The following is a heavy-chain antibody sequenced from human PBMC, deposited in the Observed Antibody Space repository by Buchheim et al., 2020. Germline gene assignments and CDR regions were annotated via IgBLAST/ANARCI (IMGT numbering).Heavy chain of an antibody. CDR3: ARARPPGGYRSHHFDY. D-gene: IGHD6-13*01. CDR2: INHSGST. V-gene: IGHV4-34*01. J-gene: IGHJ4*02. Sequence: QVQLQQWGAGLLKPSETLSLTCAVYGGSFSGYYWSWIRQPPGKGLEWIGEINHSGSTNYNPSLKSRVTISVDTSKNQFSLKLSSVTAADTAVYYCARARPPGGYRSHHFDYWGQGTL. CDR1: GGSFSGYY.